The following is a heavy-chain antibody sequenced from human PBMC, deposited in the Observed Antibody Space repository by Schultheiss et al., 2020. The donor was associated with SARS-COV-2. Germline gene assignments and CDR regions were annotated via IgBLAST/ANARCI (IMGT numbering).Heavy chain of an antibody. D-gene: IGHD6-13*01. CDR3: AKLERSSWSNAFDY. J-gene: IGHJ4*02. Sequence: ASVKVSCKASGYTFTGYYMHWVRQAPGQGLEWMGWINPNSGGTNYAQKFQGRVTMTRDTSTSTVYMELSSLRSEDTAVYYCAKLERSSWSNAFDYWGQGTLVTVSS. CDR1: GYTFTGYY. V-gene: IGHV1-2*02. CDR2: INPNSGGT.